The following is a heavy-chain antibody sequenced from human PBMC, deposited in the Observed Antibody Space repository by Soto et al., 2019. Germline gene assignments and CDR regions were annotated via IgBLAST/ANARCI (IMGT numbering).Heavy chain of an antibody. CDR3: ARGVNYYDSSGYYPPGYYYYYGMDV. CDR2: IYHSGST. V-gene: IGHV4-4*02. Sequence: SETLSLTCAVSGGSISSSNWWSWVRQPPGKGLEWIGEIYHSGSTNYNPSLKSRVTISVDKSKNQFSLKLSSVTAAGTAVYYCARGVNYYDSSGYYPPGYYYYYGMDVWGQGTTVTVSS. D-gene: IGHD3-22*01. J-gene: IGHJ6*02. CDR1: GGSISSSNW.